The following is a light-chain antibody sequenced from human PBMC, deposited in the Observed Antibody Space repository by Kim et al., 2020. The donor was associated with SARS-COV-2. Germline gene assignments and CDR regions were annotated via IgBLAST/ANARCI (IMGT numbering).Light chain of an antibody. CDR1: QNIDTY. CDR3: QQRNSWPPAVT. CDR2: DAS. V-gene: IGKV3-11*01. J-gene: IGKJ4*01. Sequence: PGEGANLSCRASQNIDTYFAWYQQEPGQAPKPLVYDASNRATGVPDRFSGSGSGTDFTLTISSLEPEDFSIYYCQQRNSWPPAVTFGGGTKVDIK.